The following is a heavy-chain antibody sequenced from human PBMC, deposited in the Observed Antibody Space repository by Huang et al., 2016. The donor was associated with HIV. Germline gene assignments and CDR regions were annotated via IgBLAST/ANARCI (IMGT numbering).Heavy chain of an antibody. CDR3: ARVGIAVAYFDY. D-gene: IGHD6-19*01. CDR1: GGSISSHY. V-gene: IGHV4-59*11. CDR2: IYYSGST. Sequence: QVQLQESGPGLVKPSETLSLTCTVSGGSISSHYWSWIRQPPGKGLEWIGNIYYSGSTNYNPSLKSRFTISLDTSKNQFSLKLTSVTAADTAVYYCARVGIAVAYFDYWGQGTLVTVSS. J-gene: IGHJ4*02.